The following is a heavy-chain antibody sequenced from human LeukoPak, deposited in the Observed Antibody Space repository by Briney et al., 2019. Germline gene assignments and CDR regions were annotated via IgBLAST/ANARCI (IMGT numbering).Heavy chain of an antibody. V-gene: IGHV3-21*04. CDR1: GFTFSSYS. CDR2: ISSSSSYI. D-gene: IGHD3-9*01. J-gene: IGHJ4*02. CDR3: ARQAYDILTGYAALDY. Sequence: KPGGSLRLSCAASGFTFSSYSMNWVRQAPGKGLEWVSSISSSSSYIYYADSVEGRFTISRDNAKNSLYLQMNSLRAEDTAVYYCARQAYDILTGYAALDYWGQGTLVTVSS.